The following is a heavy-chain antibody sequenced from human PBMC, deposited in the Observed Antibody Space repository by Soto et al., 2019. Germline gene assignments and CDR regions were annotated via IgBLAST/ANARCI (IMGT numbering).Heavy chain of an antibody. CDR2: IATYNNNK. D-gene: IGHD3-10*01. CDR1: GDTFANFG. J-gene: IGHJ5*02. Sequence: HLVQSGPEVKRPGASITVSCKTSGDTFANFGLSWVRQAPGQGLEWMGWIATYNNNKNYAQKFQGRLTLTTDTSRITAYMELESLGYDDTAVYYCARVVRGVVNWFDPWGQGTLVTVSS. CDR3: ARVVRGVVNWFDP. V-gene: IGHV1-18*01.